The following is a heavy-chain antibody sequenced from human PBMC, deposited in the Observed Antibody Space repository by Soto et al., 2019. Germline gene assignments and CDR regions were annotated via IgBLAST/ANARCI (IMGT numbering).Heavy chain of an antibody. D-gene: IGHD3-10*01. Sequence: GGSLRLCCAASGFTFSSYAMSWVRQAPGKGLEWVSAISGSGGSTYYADSVKGRFTISRDNSKNTLYLQMNSLRAEDTAVYYCAKDIWFGDSFAYDYWGQGTLVTVSS. CDR2: ISGSGGST. CDR3: AKDIWFGDSFAYDY. CDR1: GFTFSSYA. V-gene: IGHV3-23*01. J-gene: IGHJ4*02.